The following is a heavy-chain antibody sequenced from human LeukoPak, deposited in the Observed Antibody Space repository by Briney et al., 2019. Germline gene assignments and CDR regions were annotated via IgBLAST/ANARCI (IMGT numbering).Heavy chain of an antibody. J-gene: IGHJ4*02. CDR3: ARGLSPVTVNFDY. CDR1: GFTFSNYW. CDR2: INSDGINT. V-gene: IGHV3-74*01. Sequence: GGSLRLSCAASGFTFSNYWMHWVRQAPGKGLVWVSRINSDGINTSYADSVKGRFTISRDNAKNSLYLQMNSLRAEDTALYYCARGLSPVTVNFDYWGQGTLVTVSS. D-gene: IGHD4-17*01.